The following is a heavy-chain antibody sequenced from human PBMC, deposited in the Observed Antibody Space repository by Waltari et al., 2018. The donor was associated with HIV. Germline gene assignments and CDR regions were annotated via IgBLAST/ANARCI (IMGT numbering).Heavy chain of an antibody. CDR1: GGSINSGTYF. D-gene: IGHD3-10*01. V-gene: IGHV4-61*02. CDR2: IYYTGAA. J-gene: IGHJ3*02. Sequence: QVQLQESGPGLVKPSQTLSLTCTVPGGSINSGTYFWNWIRQPAGKGLEWIGSIYYTGAAYYGPSLKSRVTISVDTSKNQFSLKLSSVTATDAAVYFCARAGRSFSSRPKTFDIWGPGTMVTVSS. CDR3: ARAGRSFSSRPKTFDI.